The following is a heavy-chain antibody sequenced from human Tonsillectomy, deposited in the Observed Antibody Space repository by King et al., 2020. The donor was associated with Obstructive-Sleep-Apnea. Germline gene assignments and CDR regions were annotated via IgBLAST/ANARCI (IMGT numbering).Heavy chain of an antibody. J-gene: IGHJ2*01. V-gene: IGHV4-34*01. Sequence: VQLQQWGAGLLKPSETLSLTCAVYGGSFSGYYWSWIRQPPGKGLEWIGEINHSGSTNYNPSLKRRVTISVDTSKNQFSLKLSSVTAADTAVYYFARGQAIVVVSAAIGYWYFDLWGRGTLVTVSS. CDR3: ARGQAIVVVSAAIGYWYFDL. CDR1: GGSFSGYY. CDR2: INHSGST. D-gene: IGHD2-2*01.